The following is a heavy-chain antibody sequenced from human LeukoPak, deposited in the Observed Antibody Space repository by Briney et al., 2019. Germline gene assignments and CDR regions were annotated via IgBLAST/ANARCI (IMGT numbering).Heavy chain of an antibody. J-gene: IGHJ4*02. V-gene: IGHV3-48*01. CDR1: GFTFSDYN. D-gene: IGHD5-18*01. CDR2: ITSSSSTI. CDR3: ARAWSGYTYGYYY. Sequence: TGGSLRLSCAASGFTFSDYNMNWVRQAPGKGLEWVSYITSSSSTIYYADSVKGRFTISRDNAKNSLYLQMNSLGAEDTAVYYCARAWSGYTYGYYYWGQGTLVTVSS.